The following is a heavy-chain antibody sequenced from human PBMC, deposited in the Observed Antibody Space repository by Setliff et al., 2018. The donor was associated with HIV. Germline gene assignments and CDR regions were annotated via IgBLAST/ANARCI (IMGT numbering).Heavy chain of an antibody. CDR3: ARGESTTWDLAEYFQH. J-gene: IGHJ1*01. D-gene: IGHD2-2*01. CDR1: GVSVSSGGYY. Sequence: SETLSLTCTVSGVSVSSGGYYWSWIRQHPGKGLEWIGYVYYTGTSYFNPSLKSRITLSVDTSKNHFSLKLGFVTAADTAVYYCARGESTTWDLAEYFQHWGHGTLGTVSS. V-gene: IGHV4-31*03. CDR2: VYYTGTS.